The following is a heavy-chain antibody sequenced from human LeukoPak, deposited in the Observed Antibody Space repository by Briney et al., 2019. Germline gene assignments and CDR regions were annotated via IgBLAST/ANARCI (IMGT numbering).Heavy chain of an antibody. CDR1: GDSISTYY. Sequence: SETLSLTCTVSGDSISTYYWSWIRQPPGKGLEWIGYISYTGSTIYNPSLKSRVTISVDTSKNQFSLDLSSVTAADTAVYYCASHKGFWGQGTLVTVSS. V-gene: IGHV4-59*01. J-gene: IGHJ4*02. CDR2: ISYTGST. CDR3: ASHKGF.